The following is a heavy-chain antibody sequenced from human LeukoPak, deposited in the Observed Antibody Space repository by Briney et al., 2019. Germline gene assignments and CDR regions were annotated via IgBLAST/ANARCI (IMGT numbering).Heavy chain of an antibody. CDR3: ARAYVDTAMPSDYYYYYMDV. CDR2: ICAYNGNT. J-gene: IGHJ6*03. CDR1: GYTFTSYG. Sequence: ASVKVTCKASGYTFTSYGISWVRQAPGQGLEWMGWICAYNGNTNYAQKLQGRVTMTTDTSTSTAYMELRSLKSDHTAVYYCARAYVDTAMPSDYYYYYMDVWGKGTTVTVSS. D-gene: IGHD5-18*01. V-gene: IGHV1-18*01.